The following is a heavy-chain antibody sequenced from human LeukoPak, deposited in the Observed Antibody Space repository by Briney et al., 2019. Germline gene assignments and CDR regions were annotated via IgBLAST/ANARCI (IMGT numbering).Heavy chain of an antibody. CDR2: ISDNGAYT. CDR3: AAARGYSSGFDY. D-gene: IGHD6-19*01. V-gene: IGHV3-23*01. J-gene: IGHJ4*02. CDR1: GFTFSSYA. Sequence: PGGSLRLSCAASGFTFSSYAISWVRQAPGKGLEWVSGISDNGAYTYYADSVKGRFTISRDNSKNTLYLQMNSLRAEDTAVYYCAAARGYSSGFDYWGQGTLATVSS.